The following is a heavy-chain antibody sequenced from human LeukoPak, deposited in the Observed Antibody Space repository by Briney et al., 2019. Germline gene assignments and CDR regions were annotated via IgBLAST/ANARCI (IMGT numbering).Heavy chain of an antibody. CDR3: ARDRVNNNWFFVGDY. CDR2: ISSSSSYI. D-gene: IGHD1-1*01. V-gene: IGHV3-21*01. CDR1: GFTFSSYT. J-gene: IGHJ4*02. Sequence: GGSLRLSCAASGFTFSSYTMNWVRQAPGKGLEWVSSISSSSSYIYYADSVKGRFTISRDNAKNSLYLQMNSLRAEDTAVYYCARDRVNNNWFFVGDYWGQGTLVTVSS.